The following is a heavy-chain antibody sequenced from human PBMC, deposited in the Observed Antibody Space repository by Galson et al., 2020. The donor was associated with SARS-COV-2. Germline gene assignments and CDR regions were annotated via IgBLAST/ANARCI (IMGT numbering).Heavy chain of an antibody. CDR3: ARDATSSGWFNWFDP. V-gene: IGHV4-39*07. Sequence: SQTLSLTCSVSGGSISSTSYLWGWIRQPPGKGLEWIGSIYNTASTNYNPSLESRATISVDTSKNHFSLKLSSVTAADTAVYYCARDATSSGWFNWFDPWGRGTLVTVSS. CDR1: GGSISSTSYL. J-gene: IGHJ5*02. CDR2: IYNTAST. D-gene: IGHD6-19*01.